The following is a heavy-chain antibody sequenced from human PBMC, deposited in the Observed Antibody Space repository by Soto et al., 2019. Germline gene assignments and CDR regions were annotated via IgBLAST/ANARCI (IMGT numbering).Heavy chain of an antibody. CDR2: IGTVGDT. CDR3: ARGWFGDPHGFDI. Sequence: PGGSLRLSCAASGSTFSRYDMHWVRQATGKGLEWVSAIGTVGDTYYAGSVKGRFTISRENAKNSLYLQMNSLRAGDTAVYYCARGWFGDPHGFDIRGQRTTVTVSS. J-gene: IGHJ3*02. V-gene: IGHV3-13*04. D-gene: IGHD3-10*01. CDR1: GSTFSRYD.